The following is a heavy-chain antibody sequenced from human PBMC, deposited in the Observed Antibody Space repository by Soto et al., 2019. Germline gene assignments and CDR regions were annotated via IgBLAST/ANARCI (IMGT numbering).Heavy chain of an antibody. CDR2: INAGNGNT. Sequence: ASVKVSCKASGYTFTSYAMHWVRQAPGQRLEWMGWINAGNGNTKYAQKFQGRVTMTGDTSADTAYMELSSLRSEDTAVYYCATNISPYCGGDCYSRDWGQGTLVTVSS. V-gene: IGHV1-3*01. CDR1: GYTFTSYA. J-gene: IGHJ4*02. D-gene: IGHD2-21*02. CDR3: ATNISPYCGGDCYSRD.